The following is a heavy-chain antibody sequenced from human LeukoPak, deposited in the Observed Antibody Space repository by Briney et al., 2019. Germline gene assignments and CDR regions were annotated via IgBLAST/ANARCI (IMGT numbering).Heavy chain of an antibody. V-gene: IGHV4-39*01. CDR2: IYYSGST. D-gene: IGHD3-3*01. CDR3: ARQTPRRIFGVSTPVAY. J-gene: IGHJ4*02. Sequence: PSETLSLTCTVSGGSISSSSYYWGWIRQPPGKGLEWIGSIYYSGSTYYNPSLKSRVTISVDTSKNQFSLKLSSVTAADTAVDFCARQTPRRIFGVSTPVAYWGQGTLVTVSS. CDR1: GGSISSSSYY.